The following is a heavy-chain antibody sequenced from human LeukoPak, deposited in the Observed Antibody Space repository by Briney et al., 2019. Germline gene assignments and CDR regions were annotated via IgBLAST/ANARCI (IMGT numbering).Heavy chain of an antibody. CDR2: ISRSSNYI. CDR3: ARNYYDSSGYVVNGAFDM. D-gene: IGHD3-22*01. CDR1: GFTFSSYT. Sequence: PGGSLRLSCAASGFTFSSYTMTWVRQAPGKGLEWVSSISRSSNYIYYADSLKGRFTIGRDNAKKSLYLQVNSLRAEDTAVYYCARNYYDSSGYVVNGAFDMWGEGTMVTVSS. V-gene: IGHV3-21*01. J-gene: IGHJ3*02.